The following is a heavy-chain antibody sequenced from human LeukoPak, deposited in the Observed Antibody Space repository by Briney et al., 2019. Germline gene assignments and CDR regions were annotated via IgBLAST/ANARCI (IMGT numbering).Heavy chain of an antibody. V-gene: IGHV3-7*03. CDR2: IKQGGREE. Sequence: PGGSLTLSCVASEFIFSDYWMSWVRQAPGKGLEWVANIKQGGREEKYVGSVKGRFAISRDDAKSTLYLQMDSLSSDDTAVYYWGRDNGGWFDSRGRGSLVTVSS. D-gene: IGHD3-10*01. CDR3: GRDNGGWFDS. J-gene: IGHJ5*01. CDR1: EFIFSDYW.